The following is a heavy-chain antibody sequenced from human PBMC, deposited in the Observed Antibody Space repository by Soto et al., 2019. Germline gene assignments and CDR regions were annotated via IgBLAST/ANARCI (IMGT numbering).Heavy chain of an antibody. CDR1: GGSINSYY. J-gene: IGHJ5*02. Sequence: SETLSLTCTVSGGSINSYYWGWIRQPPGKGLEWIGYISYSGSTNYNPSVKSRLTISVDTSKEQFSLKLSSVTAADTAVYYCARVDTAMGHGDNWFDPWSQGTLVTVS. CDR2: ISYSGST. CDR3: ARVDTAMGHGDNWFDP. V-gene: IGHV4-59*12. D-gene: IGHD5-18*01.